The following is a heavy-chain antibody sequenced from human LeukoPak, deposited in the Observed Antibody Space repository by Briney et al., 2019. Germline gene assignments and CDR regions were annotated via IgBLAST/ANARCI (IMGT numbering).Heavy chain of an antibody. CDR1: GYTFTGYY. J-gene: IGHJ6*02. D-gene: IGHD4-17*01. Sequence: ASVKVSCKASGYTFTGYYMHWVRQAPGQGLEWMGWINPNSGGTNYAQKFQGRVTMTRDTSISTAYMELSRLRSDDTALYYCARATDFYYYGMDVWGQGTTVTVSS. CDR3: ARATDFYYYGMDV. V-gene: IGHV1-2*02. CDR2: INPNSGGT.